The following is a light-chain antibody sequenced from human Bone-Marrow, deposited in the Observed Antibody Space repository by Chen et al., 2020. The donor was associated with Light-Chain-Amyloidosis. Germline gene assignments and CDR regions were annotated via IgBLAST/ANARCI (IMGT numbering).Light chain of an antibody. V-gene: IGLV2-14*01. Sequence: QSALTQPASVSGSPGQSITISCTGTSSDVGGANHVSWYQQHPDKAPKLMIYEVTNLPSWVPDRFSGSKSDNTASLTISGLQTEDEADYFCSSYTITNTLVFGSGTRVTVL. CDR2: EVT. CDR1: SSDVGGANH. J-gene: IGLJ1*01. CDR3: SSYTITNTLV.